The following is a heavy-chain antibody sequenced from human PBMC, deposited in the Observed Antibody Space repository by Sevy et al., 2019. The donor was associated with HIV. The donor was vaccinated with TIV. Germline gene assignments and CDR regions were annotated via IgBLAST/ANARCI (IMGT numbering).Heavy chain of an antibody. D-gene: IGHD1-1*01. CDR1: GSTFSSYG. CDR2: IRYDGSNK. CDR3: AKDIQLEPRNYGMDV. V-gene: IGHV3-30*02. J-gene: IGHJ6*02. Sequence: GGSLRLSCAASGSTFSSYGMHWVRQAPGKGLEWVAFIRYDGSNKYYADSVKGRFTISRDNSKNTLYLQMNSLRAEDTAVYYCAKDIQLEPRNYGMDVWGQGTTVTVSS.